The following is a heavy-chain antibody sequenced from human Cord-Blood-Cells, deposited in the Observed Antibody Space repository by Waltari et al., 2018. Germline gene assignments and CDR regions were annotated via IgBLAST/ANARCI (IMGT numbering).Heavy chain of an antibody. D-gene: IGHD2-21*02. CDR1: GYSFPSYW. CDR3: ARRVGMTAGWFDP. J-gene: IGHJ5*02. CDR2: IYPSESET. V-gene: IGHV5-51*01. Sequence: VPLVQSGAEVKTPGASLKISCMGSGYSFPSYWIDWVRQMPGKGLEWMGIIYPSESETRDSPSIQGQVTVSADKAISTAYLQWSSLKASDTAMYYCARRVGMTAGWFDPWGQGTLVTVS.